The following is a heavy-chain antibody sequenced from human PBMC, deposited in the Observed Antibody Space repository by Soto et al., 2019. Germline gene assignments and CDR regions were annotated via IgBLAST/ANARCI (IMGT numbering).Heavy chain of an antibody. CDR2: INHSGST. CDR3: ARGYPNWNYAIRLDWFDP. V-gene: IGHV4-34*01. CDR1: GGSFSGYY. D-gene: IGHD1-7*01. J-gene: IGHJ5*02. Sequence: SETLSLTCAVYGGSFSGYYWSWIRQPPGKGLEWIGEINHSGSTNYNPSLKSRVTISVDTSKNQFSLKLSPVTAADTAVYYCARGYPNWNYAIRLDWFDPWGQGTLVTVSS.